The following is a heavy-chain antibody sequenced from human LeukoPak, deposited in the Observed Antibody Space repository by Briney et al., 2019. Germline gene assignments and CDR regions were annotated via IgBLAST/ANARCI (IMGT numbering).Heavy chain of an antibody. CDR2: ISGDGGRT. CDR3: AKDTQIGFGEYPRFDY. CDR1: GFGFDDYA. Sequence: GGSLRLSCAASGFGFDDYAMHWVRQAPGKGLEWVSLISGDGGRTYYVDSVKGRFTISRDNSKNSLYLEMNSLRTEDTALYYCAKDTQIGFGEYPRFDYWGQGTLVTVSS. J-gene: IGHJ4*02. V-gene: IGHV3-43*02. D-gene: IGHD3-10*01.